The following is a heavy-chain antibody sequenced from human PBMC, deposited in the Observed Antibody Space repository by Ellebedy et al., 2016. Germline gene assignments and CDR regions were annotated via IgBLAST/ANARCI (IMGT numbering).Heavy chain of an antibody. V-gene: IGHV5-10-1*01. CDR2: IDPSDSYT. J-gene: IGHJ4*02. D-gene: IGHD5-12*01. CDR3: AKEGAGRYNGYDPVDY. CDR1: GYSFTSYW. Sequence: GESLKISXKGSGYSFTSYWISWVRQMPGKGLEWMGRIDPSDSYTNYSPSFQGHVTISRDNSKNTLYLQMNSLRADDTAIYYCAKEGAGRYNGYDPVDYWGQGTLVTVSS.